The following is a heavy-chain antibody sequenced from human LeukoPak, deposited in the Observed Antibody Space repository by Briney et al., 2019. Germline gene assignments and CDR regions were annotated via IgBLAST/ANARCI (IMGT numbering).Heavy chain of an antibody. V-gene: IGHV4-61*02. CDR2: IYTSGST. CDR1: GGSISSGSYY. Sequence: PSQTLSLTCTVSGGSISSGSYYWSWIRQPAGKGLEWIGRIYTSGSTNYNPSLKSRVTISVDTSKNQFSLKLSSVTAADTAVYYCARSGYHEAFDYWGQGTLVTVSS. CDR3: ARSGYHEAFDY. D-gene: IGHD3-22*01. J-gene: IGHJ4*02.